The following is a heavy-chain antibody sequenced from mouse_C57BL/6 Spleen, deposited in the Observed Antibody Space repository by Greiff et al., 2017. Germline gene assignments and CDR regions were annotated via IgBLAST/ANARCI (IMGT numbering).Heavy chain of an antibody. Sequence: DVHLVESGGGLVQPKGSLKLSCAASGFSFNTYAMNWVRQAPGKGLEWVARIRSKSNNYATYYADSVKDRFTISRDDSESMLYLQMNNLKTEDTAMYYCVSLDGYYRAMDYWGQGTSVTVSS. CDR3: VSLDGYYRAMDY. V-gene: IGHV10-1*01. CDR1: GFSFNTYA. CDR2: IRSKSNNYAT. D-gene: IGHD2-3*01. J-gene: IGHJ4*01.